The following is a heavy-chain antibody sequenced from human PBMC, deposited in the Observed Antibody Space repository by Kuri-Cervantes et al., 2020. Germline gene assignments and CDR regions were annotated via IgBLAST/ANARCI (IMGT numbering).Heavy chain of an antibody. V-gene: IGHV4-34*01. Sequence: SETLSLTCAVYGGSFSGYYWSWIRQPPGKGLEWIGEINHSGSTNYNPSLKSRVTISVDTSKNQFSLKLSSVTAADTAVYHCASAMIDIDLEYFQHWGQGTLVTVSS. D-gene: IGHD3-22*01. CDR2: INHSGST. CDR1: GGSFSGYY. CDR3: ASAMIDIDLEYFQH. J-gene: IGHJ1*01.